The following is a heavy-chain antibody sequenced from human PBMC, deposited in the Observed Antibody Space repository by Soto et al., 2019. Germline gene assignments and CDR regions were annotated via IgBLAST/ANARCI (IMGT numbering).Heavy chain of an antibody. V-gene: IGHV4-30-4*01. J-gene: IGHJ4*02. CDR2: IYYSGST. CDR1: GGSISSGDYY. Sequence: SETLSLTCTVSGGSISSGDYYWSWIRQPPGKGLEWIGYIYYSGSTYYNPSLKSRVTISVDTSKNQFSLKLSSVTAADTAVYYCAREVAKLLWFGEEFDYWGQGTLVTVSS. CDR3: AREVAKLLWFGEEFDY. D-gene: IGHD3-10*01.